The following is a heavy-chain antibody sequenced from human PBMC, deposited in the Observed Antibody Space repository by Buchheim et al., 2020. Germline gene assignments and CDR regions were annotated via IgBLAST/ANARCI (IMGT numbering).Heavy chain of an antibody. Sequence: QVQLVESGGGVVQPGRSLRLSCAASGFTFSSYGMHWVRQAPGKGLEWVAVIWYDGSNKYYADSEKGRFTISRDNSKNTLHLQMNSLRDEDTAVYYCARRDSSRRIAAWGQATT. D-gene: IGHD3-22*01. J-gene: IGHJ6*02. CDR2: IWYDGSNK. CDR1: GFTFSSYG. CDR3: ARRDSSRRIAA. V-gene: IGHV3-33*01.